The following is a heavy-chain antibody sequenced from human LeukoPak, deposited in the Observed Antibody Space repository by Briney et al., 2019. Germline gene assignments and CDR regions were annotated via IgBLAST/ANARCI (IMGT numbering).Heavy chain of an antibody. Sequence: GGSLRLSCVASGFIFSNAWMSWVRQAPGKGLEWVGRIKSKTDGGTTDYAAPVKGRFTISRDDSKNTLYLQMNSLKTEDTAVYYCTTDFSGSYYATEYWGQGTLVTVSS. V-gene: IGHV3-15*01. CDR1: GFIFSNAW. CDR2: IKSKTDGGTT. CDR3: TTDFSGSYYATEY. J-gene: IGHJ4*02. D-gene: IGHD1-26*01.